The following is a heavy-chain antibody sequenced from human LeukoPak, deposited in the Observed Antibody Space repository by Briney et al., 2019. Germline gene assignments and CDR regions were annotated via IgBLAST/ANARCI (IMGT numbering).Heavy chain of an antibody. J-gene: IGHJ4*02. CDR2: INHSGST. D-gene: IGHD2-21*02. CDR3: ARGLEGGDLGD. V-gene: IGHV4-34*01. CDR1: GGSFSGYY. Sequence: SETLSLTCAVYGGSFSGYYWSWIRQPPGKGLEWIGEINHSGSTNYNPSLKSRVTISVDTSKNQFSLKLSSVTAADTAVYYCARGLEGGDLGDWGQRTLVTVSS.